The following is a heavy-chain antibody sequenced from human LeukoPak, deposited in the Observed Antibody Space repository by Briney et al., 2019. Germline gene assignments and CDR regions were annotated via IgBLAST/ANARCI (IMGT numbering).Heavy chain of an antibody. CDR1: GGPMRNYF. V-gene: IGHV4-4*07. D-gene: IGHD6-13*01. Sequence: PSETLSLTCTVSGGPMRNYFWNWVRQPAGEGLEWIGRISTGGSTDYNPSLESRLTMSVDTSKNQFSLRLSSVTAADTAVYCCARDGSSSWPFDFWGQGTLVTVSS. J-gene: IGHJ4*02. CDR2: ISTGGST. CDR3: ARDGSSSWPFDF.